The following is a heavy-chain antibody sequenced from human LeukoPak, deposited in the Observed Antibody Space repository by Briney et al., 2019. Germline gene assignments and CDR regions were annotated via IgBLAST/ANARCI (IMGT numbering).Heavy chain of an antibody. V-gene: IGHV1-24*01. CDR3: ATGTTGAY. Sequence: ASVKVSCKVSGYTLSELYMHWVRQAPGKGLEWMGGFDLEDGETIHAQKFQGRVTMTEDTSTDTAYMELSSLRSEDTAAYYCATGTTGAYWGQGTLVTVSS. CDR2: FDLEDGET. J-gene: IGHJ4*02. D-gene: IGHD1-1*01. CDR1: GYTLSELY.